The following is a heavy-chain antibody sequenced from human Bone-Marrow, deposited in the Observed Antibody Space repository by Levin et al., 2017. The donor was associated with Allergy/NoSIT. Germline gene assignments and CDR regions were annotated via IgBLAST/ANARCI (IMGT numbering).Heavy chain of an antibody. V-gene: IGHV1-69*13. J-gene: IGHJ4*02. CDR2: IIPIFGTA. Sequence: SVKVSCKASGGTFSCYAISWVRQAPGQGLEWMGGIIPIFGTANYAQKFQGRVTITADESTSTAYMELSSLRSEDTAVYYCASSIYSSSWYYFDYWGQGTLVTVSS. CDR1: GGTFSCYA. CDR3: ASSIYSSSWYYFDY. D-gene: IGHD6-13*01.